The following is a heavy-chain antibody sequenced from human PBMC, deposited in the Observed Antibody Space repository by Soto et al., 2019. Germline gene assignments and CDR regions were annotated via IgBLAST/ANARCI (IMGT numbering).Heavy chain of an antibody. J-gene: IGHJ6*02. CDR1: GFTFTSSA. CDR2: IVVGSGNT. V-gene: IGHV1-58*01. CDR3: ARDGALGENYYYYGMDV. Sequence: ASVKVSCKASGFTFTSSAVQWVRQARGQRLEWIGWIVVGSGNTNYAQKFQERVTITRDMSTSTAYMELSSLRSDDTAVYYCARDGALGENYYYYGMDVWGQGTTVTVSS. D-gene: IGHD3-16*01.